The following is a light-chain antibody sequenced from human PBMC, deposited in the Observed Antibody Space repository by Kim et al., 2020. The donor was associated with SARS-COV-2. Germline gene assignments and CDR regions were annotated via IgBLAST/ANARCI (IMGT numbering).Light chain of an antibody. CDR3: AAWDDSLNGWV. Sequence: GQRVTLSCSGTGSNIGTNTVHWYQQLPGTAPKLLIYTNDQRPSGVPDRFSGSKSGTSASLAISGLQSDDETDYYCAAWDDSLNGWVFGGGTKLTVL. CDR2: TND. V-gene: IGLV1-44*01. J-gene: IGLJ3*02. CDR1: GSNIGTNT.